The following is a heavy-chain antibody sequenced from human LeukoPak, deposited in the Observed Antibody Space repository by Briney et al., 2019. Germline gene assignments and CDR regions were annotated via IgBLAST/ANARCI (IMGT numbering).Heavy chain of an antibody. CDR1: GFIFNSYR. J-gene: IGHJ4*02. CDR3: ARGYYYDSSGYYLDY. Sequence: GGSLRLSCAASGFIFNSYRMSWVRQAPGKGLEWVANIKQDGSEKYYVDSVKGRFTISRDNAKNSLYLQMNSLRAEDTAVYYCARGYYYDSSGYYLDYWGQGTLVTVSS. CDR2: IKQDGSEK. D-gene: IGHD3-22*01. V-gene: IGHV3-7*04.